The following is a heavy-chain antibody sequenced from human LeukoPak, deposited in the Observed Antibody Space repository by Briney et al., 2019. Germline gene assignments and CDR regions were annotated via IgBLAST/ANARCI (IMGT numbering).Heavy chain of an antibody. Sequence: SQTLSLTCAVSGGSMSSGGYSWSWIRQPGGKGLEFIGYIYHSGTTYYDPSLRGRLTISVDRSENQLSLTLTSVTAADTAIYYCAKMSSSSNWFDPWGRGTLVTVSS. CDR3: AKMSSSSNWFDP. V-gene: IGHV4-30-2*01. J-gene: IGHJ5*02. CDR1: GGSMSSGGYS. CDR2: IYHSGTT. D-gene: IGHD6-6*01.